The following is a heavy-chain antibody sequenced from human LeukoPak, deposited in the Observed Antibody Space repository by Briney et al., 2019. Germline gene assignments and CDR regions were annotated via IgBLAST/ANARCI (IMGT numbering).Heavy chain of an antibody. CDR2: ISYDGSNK. V-gene: IGHV3-30*18. J-gene: IGHJ3*02. D-gene: IGHD4-17*01. CDR3: AKLSKGDYDAFDI. CDR1: GFTFSSYG. Sequence: PGRSLGLSCAASGFTFSSYGMHWVRQAPGKGLEWVAVISYDGSNKYYADSVKGRFTISRDNSKNTLYLQMNSLRAEDTAVYYCAKLSKGDYDAFDIWGQGTMVTVSS.